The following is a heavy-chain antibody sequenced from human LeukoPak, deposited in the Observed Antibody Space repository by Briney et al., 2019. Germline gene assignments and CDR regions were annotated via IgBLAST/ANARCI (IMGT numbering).Heavy chain of an antibody. V-gene: IGHV4-61*02. CDR2: IYTSGST. CDR1: GGSISSGSYY. J-gene: IGHJ5*02. CDR3: ARDVVVVTAIGNWFDP. Sequence: PSETLSLTCTVSGGSISSGSYYWSWIRQPAGKGLEWIGRIYTSGSTNYNPSLKSRVTISVDTSKNQFSLKLRSVTAADTAVYYCARDVVVVTAIGNWFDPWGQGTLVTVSS. D-gene: IGHD2-21*02.